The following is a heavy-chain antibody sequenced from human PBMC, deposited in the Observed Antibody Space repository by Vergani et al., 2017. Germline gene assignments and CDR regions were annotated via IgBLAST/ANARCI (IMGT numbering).Heavy chain of an antibody. CDR1: GFTFSSYW. V-gene: IGHV3-7*01. J-gene: IGHJ6*03. Sequence: EVQLVESGGGLVQPGGSLRLSCAASGFTFSSYWMSWVRQAPGKGLEWVANIKQDGSEKYYVDSVKGRFTISRDNAKNSLYLQMNSLRAEDTAVYYCAGESLGYCSSTSCYASWIWAYYYYMDVWGKGTTVTVSS. D-gene: IGHD2-2*01. CDR3: AGESLGYCSSTSCYASWIWAYYYYMDV. CDR2: IKQDGSEK.